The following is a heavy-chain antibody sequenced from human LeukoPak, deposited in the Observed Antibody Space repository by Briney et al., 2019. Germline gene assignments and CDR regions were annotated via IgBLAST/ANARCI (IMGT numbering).Heavy chain of an antibody. Sequence: PGRSLRLSCAPSGFMFNDYALHWVRQAPGKGLEWVSSISWNSGNMYYVDSVKGRFTISRDNAKNSLSLQTNSLKPEDTALYYCAKGPGLGAGKRYLDLWGRGTLVIVSS. CDR1: GFMFNDYA. D-gene: IGHD6-13*01. J-gene: IGHJ2*01. V-gene: IGHV3-9*01. CDR3: AKGPGLGAGKRYLDL. CDR2: ISWNSGNM.